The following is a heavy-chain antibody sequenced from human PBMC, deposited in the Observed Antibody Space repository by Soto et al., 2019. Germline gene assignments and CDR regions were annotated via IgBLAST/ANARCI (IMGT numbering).Heavy chain of an antibody. D-gene: IGHD5-12*01. CDR3: ARAYGIRSGDELYYYAMAV. V-gene: IGHV3-33*01. Sequence: QVQLVESGGGVVQPGRSLRLSCAASGFTFSSYGMHWVRQAPGKGLEWVAVIWFDGSNKYYAESVKGRFTISRDNSKNTLHLQMNSLRAADTAVYYCARAYGIRSGDELYYYAMAVWGQGTTVTVSS. CDR1: GFTFSSYG. CDR2: IWFDGSNK. J-gene: IGHJ6*02.